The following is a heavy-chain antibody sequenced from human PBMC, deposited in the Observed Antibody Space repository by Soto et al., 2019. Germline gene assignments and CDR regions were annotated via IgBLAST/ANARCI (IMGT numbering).Heavy chain of an antibody. Sequence: GGSLRLSCAASGFTFSSYAMSWVRQAPGKGLEWVSAISGSGGSTYYADSVKGRFTISRDSSKNTLYLQMNSLRAEDTAVYYRAKECKSYYDFWSGYYTDGDAFDIWGQGTMVTVSS. D-gene: IGHD3-3*01. V-gene: IGHV3-23*01. CDR3: AKECKSYYDFWSGYYTDGDAFDI. CDR2: ISGSGGST. J-gene: IGHJ3*02. CDR1: GFTFSSYA.